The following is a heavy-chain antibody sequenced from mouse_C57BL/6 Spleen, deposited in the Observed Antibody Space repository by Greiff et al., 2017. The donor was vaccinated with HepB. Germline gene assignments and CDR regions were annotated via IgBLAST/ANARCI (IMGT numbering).Heavy chain of an antibody. V-gene: IGHV1-81*01. Sequence: VKLMESGAELARPGASVKLSCKASGYTFTSYGISWVKQRTGQGLEWIGEIYPRSGNTYYNEKFKGKATLTADKSSSTAYMELRSLTSEDSAVYFCARSCYSNYPYYFDYWGQGTTLTVSS. J-gene: IGHJ2*01. D-gene: IGHD2-5*01. CDR1: GYTFTSYG. CDR3: ARSCYSNYPYYFDY. CDR2: IYPRSGNT.